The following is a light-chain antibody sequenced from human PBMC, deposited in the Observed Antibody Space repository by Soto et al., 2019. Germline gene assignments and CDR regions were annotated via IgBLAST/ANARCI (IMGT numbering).Light chain of an antibody. Sequence: EIVMTQSPATLSVSPGERATLSYRSSQSVRSNLAWYQQKPGQSPRLLIYGASARATGIPDRFSGGGSGAEYTLTISSLQSEDFAVYYCQQYDKWPRTFGQGTKVDIK. CDR3: QQYDKWPRT. J-gene: IGKJ1*01. CDR1: QSVRSN. V-gene: IGKV3-15*01. CDR2: GAS.